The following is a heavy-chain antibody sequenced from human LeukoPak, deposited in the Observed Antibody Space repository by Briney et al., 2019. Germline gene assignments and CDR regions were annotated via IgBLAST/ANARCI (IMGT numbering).Heavy chain of an antibody. J-gene: IGHJ4*02. D-gene: IGHD3-10*01. CDR1: AYTFTIYG. Sequence: GASVTVSFTSSAYTFTIYGISWVRQAPGQGLEWMGWNSAYNGNTNYAQKLQGRVTMTTDTSTSTDYMELRSLRSDDTAVYYCAREGSGAQFDYWGQGTLVTVSS. CDR3: AREGSGAQFDY. V-gene: IGHV1-18*01. CDR2: NSAYNGNT.